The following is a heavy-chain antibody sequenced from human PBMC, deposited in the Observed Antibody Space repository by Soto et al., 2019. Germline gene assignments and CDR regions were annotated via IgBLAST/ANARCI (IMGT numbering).Heavy chain of an antibody. V-gene: IGHV4-59*08. CDR3: ARQSDHFDF. CDR2: VSYNGNT. Sequence: SETLCVSCTVSGGSMNPYYWSWIRQPPGKGLEWIGYVSYNGNTNYNPSLQSRVTITLDTSRNQFSLRLKSVTAADTAVYYCARQSDHFDFWAQGTLVTVSS. J-gene: IGHJ4*02. CDR1: GGSMNPYY.